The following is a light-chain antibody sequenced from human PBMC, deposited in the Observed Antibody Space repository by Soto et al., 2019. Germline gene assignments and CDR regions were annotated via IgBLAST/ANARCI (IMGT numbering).Light chain of an antibody. J-gene: IGLJ1*01. CDR2: EVT. CDR1: SSDIGAYDY. Sequence: QSALTQPASVSASPGQSITISCTGTSSDIGAYDYISWYQQHPGKVPKLIIYEVTNGPSGISNRFSASRSGNTASLSISGLQADGDADYYCSSFSSAIAVVFGTGTKLTVL. V-gene: IGLV2-14*01. CDR3: SSFSSAIAVV.